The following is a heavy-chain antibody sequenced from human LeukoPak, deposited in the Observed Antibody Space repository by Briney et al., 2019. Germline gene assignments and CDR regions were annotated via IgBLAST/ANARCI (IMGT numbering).Heavy chain of an antibody. CDR3: AIDLRLLRHYYCYGMDV. CDR2: INPNSGGP. D-gene: IGHD1-26*01. Sequence: SVKVSCKASGYTFTDYRMHWVRPAPAQGLEWMGWINPNSGGPNYAQKFQGRVTMTRGTSISTAYMELSRLRSDDTAVYYWAIDLRLLRHYYCYGMDVWGQGTTVTVSS. J-gene: IGHJ6*02. V-gene: IGHV1-2*02. CDR1: GYTFTDYR.